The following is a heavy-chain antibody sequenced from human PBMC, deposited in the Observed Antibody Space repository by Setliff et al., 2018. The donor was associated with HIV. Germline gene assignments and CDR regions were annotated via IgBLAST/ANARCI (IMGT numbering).Heavy chain of an antibody. V-gene: IGHV3-7*01. Sequence: GGSLRLSCAASAFAFSGHQMSWVRQAPGKGLEWVAKIKKEGSDKYYVDSVKGRFTISRDNAKNSLYLQMNSLRTEETAVYYCARLGVVPADMDLFFAEYFHHWGQGTLVTVSS. CDR3: ARLGVVPADMDLFFAEYFHH. CDR2: IKKEGSDK. CDR1: AFAFSGHQ. J-gene: IGHJ1*01. D-gene: IGHD2-2*01.